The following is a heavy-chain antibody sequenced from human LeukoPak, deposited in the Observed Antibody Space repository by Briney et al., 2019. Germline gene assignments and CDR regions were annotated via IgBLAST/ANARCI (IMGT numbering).Heavy chain of an antibody. D-gene: IGHD2-2*02. J-gene: IGHJ4*02. CDR1: GXTFSSYA. V-gene: IGHV3-23*01. CDR2: ISGSGGTT. CDR3: AKRTTGAIRYFDY. Sequence: PGGSLRLSCAASGXTFSSYAMSWVRQAPGKGLEWVSAISGSGGTTYYADSVKGRFTISRDNSKNTLYLQMNSLRVEDTAIYYCAKRTTGAIRYFDYWGQGTLVTVSS.